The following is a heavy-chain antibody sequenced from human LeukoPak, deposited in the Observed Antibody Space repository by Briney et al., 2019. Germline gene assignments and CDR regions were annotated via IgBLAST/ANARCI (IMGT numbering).Heavy chain of an antibody. CDR1: GGSISSYY. Sequence: SETLSLTCTVSGGSISSYYWSWIRQPPGKGLEWIGSIYYSGSTYYNPSLKSRVTISVDTSKNQSSLKLSSVTAADTAVYYCARDRVHYYDSSGYFDYWGQGTLVTVSS. CDR2: IYYSGST. J-gene: IGHJ4*02. V-gene: IGHV4-59*12. CDR3: ARDRVHYYDSSGYFDY. D-gene: IGHD3-22*01.